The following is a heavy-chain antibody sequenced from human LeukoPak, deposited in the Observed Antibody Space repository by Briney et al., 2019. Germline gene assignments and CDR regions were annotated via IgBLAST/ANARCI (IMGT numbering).Heavy chain of an antibody. CDR1: GYTFTGYY. CDR2: INPNSGGT. V-gene: IGHV1-2*02. Sequence: ASVKVSCKASGYTFTGYYMHWVRQAPGQGLEWMGWINPNSGGTNYAQKFQGRVTMTRDTSISTAYMELSRLRSDDTAVYHCARVVRGTAAGNNWFDPWGQGTQVTVSS. J-gene: IGHJ5*02. CDR3: ARVVRGTAAGNNWFDP. D-gene: IGHD6-13*01.